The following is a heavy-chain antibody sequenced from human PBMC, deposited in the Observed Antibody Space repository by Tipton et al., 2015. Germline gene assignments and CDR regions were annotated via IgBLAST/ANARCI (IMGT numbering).Heavy chain of an antibody. Sequence: TLSLTCTVSGGSMSNYYWSWIRQPPGKGLEWIAYIYYSGSTNYNPSLKSRVTISVDTSKNQFSLKLSSVTAADTAVYYCARGTVVVPAAFDYWGQGTLVTVSS. J-gene: IGHJ4*02. V-gene: IGHV4-59*01. CDR2: IYYSGST. CDR3: ARGTVVVPAAFDY. D-gene: IGHD2-2*01. CDR1: GGSMSNYY.